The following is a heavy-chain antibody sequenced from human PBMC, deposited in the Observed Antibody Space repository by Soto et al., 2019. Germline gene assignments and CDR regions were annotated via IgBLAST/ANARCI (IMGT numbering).Heavy chain of an antibody. CDR2: ISGSGGST. CDR3: AKHQPHRNSGSYQPPRYYFDY. V-gene: IGHV3-23*01. CDR1: GFTFSSYA. J-gene: IGHJ4*02. Sequence: PGGSLRLSCAASGFTFSSYAMSWVRQAPGKGLEWVSAISGSGGSTYYADSVKGRFTISRDNSKNTLYLQMNSLRAEDTAVYYCAKHQPHRNSGSYQPPRYYFDYWGQGTLVTVS. D-gene: IGHD1-26*01.